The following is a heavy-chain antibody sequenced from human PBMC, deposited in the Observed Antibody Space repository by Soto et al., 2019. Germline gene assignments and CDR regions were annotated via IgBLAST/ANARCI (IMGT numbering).Heavy chain of an antibody. Sequence: QVQLVQSGAEVKKPGASVKVSCKASGYTFTSYGISWVRQAPGQGLEWMGWISAYNGNTNYAQKLQGRVTMTTDTSTSTAYMELRSLRSDDTAVYYCAVLRERDFLNYYFYGMDVWGQGTTVTVSS. CDR1: GYTFTSYG. J-gene: IGHJ6*02. CDR3: AVLRERDFLNYYFYGMDV. V-gene: IGHV1-18*04. CDR2: ISAYNGNT. D-gene: IGHD3-3*01.